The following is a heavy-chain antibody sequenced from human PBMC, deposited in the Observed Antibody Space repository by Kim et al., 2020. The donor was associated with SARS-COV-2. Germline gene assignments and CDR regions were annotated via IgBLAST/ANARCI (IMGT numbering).Heavy chain of an antibody. Sequence: YADSVKGRFTISRDNSKNTLYLQMNSLRAEDTAVYYCARDDSSGYYGDYWGQGTLVTVSS. CDR3: ARDDSSGYYGDY. V-gene: IGHV3-30*01. D-gene: IGHD3-22*01. J-gene: IGHJ4*02.